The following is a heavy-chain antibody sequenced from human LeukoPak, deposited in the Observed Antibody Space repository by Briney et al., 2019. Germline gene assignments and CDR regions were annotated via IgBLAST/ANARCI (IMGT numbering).Heavy chain of an antibody. D-gene: IGHD3-3*01. CDR1: GYTFTSYD. V-gene: IGHV1-8*01. J-gene: IGHJ4*02. CDR3: ARVRYGLWSGYYRRHYFDY. Sequence: ASVKVSCKASGYTFTSYDINWVRQATGQGLEWMGWMNPNSGNTGYAQKFQGRVTMTRNTSISTAYMELSSLRSEDTAVYYCARVRYGLWSGYYRRHYFDYWGQGTLVTVSS. CDR2: MNPNSGNT.